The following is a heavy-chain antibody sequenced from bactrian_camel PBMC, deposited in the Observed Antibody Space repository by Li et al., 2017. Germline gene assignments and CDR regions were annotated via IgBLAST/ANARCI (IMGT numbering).Heavy chain of an antibody. Sequence: VQLVEYGGGSVQAGGSLRLSCAASSDIIRNYCMGWFRQAPGKQREWLSSIRRDLSTTYADSIQGRFTISKDNAKDTLYLQMNSLKPEDTAMYYCAADPFWGSRGYCSTLNDFNYWGQGTQVTVS. CDR2: IRRDLST. V-gene: IGHV3S53*01. J-gene: IGHJ4*01. CDR1: SDIIRNYC. CDR3: AADPFWGSRGYCSTLNDFNY. D-gene: IGHD3*01.